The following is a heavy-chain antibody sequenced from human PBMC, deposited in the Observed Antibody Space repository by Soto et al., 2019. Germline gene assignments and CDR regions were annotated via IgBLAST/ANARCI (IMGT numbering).Heavy chain of an antibody. CDR3: AREFMMYYYGSGAPMYYYYYMDV. CDR1: CGSFSGYY. Sequence: SETLFLTFPVYCGSFSGYYWSWIRQPPGKGLEWIGEINHSGSTNYNPSLKSRVTISVDTSKNQFSLKLSSVTAADTAVYYCAREFMMYYYGSGAPMYYYYYMDVWGKGTTVTVSS. D-gene: IGHD3-10*01. V-gene: IGHV4-34*01. CDR2: INHSGST. J-gene: IGHJ6*03.